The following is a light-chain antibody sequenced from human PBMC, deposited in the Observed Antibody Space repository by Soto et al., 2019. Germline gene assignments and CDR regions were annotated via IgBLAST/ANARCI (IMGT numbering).Light chain of an antibody. V-gene: IGLV1-40*01. CDR1: SSNIGAGYD. CDR3: QSYDSSLISYV. CDR2: GNN. Sequence: QSVLTQPPSVSGAPGQRVTISCTGSSSNIGAGYDVHWYQQLPGTAPKLLIYGNNNRPSGVPDRFSGSKSGTSASLAITGLQAEDEADYYCQSYDSSLISYVFGPGTKLTVL. J-gene: IGLJ1*01.